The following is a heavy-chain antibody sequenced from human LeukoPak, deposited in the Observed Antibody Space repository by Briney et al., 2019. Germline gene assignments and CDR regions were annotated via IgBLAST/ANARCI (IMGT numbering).Heavy chain of an antibody. Sequence: GGSLRLSCAASGFTFSFYWMTWVRQAPGKGLEWVANIDQDGGEKYYVDSVKGRFTISRDNAKNSLFLQMNSLRAEDTALYYCARANYWGQGTLVTVSS. CDR1: GFTFSFYW. D-gene: IGHD2-8*01. V-gene: IGHV3-7*01. CDR2: IDQDGGEK. J-gene: IGHJ4*02. CDR3: ARANY.